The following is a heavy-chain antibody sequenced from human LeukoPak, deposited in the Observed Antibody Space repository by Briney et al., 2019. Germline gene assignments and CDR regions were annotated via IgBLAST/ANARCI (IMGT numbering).Heavy chain of an antibody. Sequence: PSETLSLTCAVYGVSFSGYYWSWIRQPPGKGLECIGEINHSGSTNYNPSLKSRVTISVDTSKNQFSLKLSSVTAADTAVYYCALKYLDGMDVWGQGTTVTVSS. CDR1: GVSFSGYY. CDR3: ALKYLDGMDV. J-gene: IGHJ6*02. CDR2: INHSGST. D-gene: IGHD6-6*01. V-gene: IGHV4-34*01.